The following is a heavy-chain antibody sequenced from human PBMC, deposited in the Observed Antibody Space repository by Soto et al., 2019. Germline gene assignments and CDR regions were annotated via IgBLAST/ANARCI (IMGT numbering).Heavy chain of an antibody. CDR3: ARGGRGSGSQNYYYYGMDV. D-gene: IGHD3-10*01. V-gene: IGHV3-7*05. J-gene: IGHJ6*02. CDR1: GFTFSSYW. Sequence: EVQLVESGGGLVQPGGSLRLSCAASGFTFSSYWMSWVRQAAGKGLEWVANIKQDGSEKYYVDSVKGRFTISRDNAKNSLYLQMNSLRAEDTAVYYCARGGRGSGSQNYYYYGMDVWGQGTTVTVSS. CDR2: IKQDGSEK.